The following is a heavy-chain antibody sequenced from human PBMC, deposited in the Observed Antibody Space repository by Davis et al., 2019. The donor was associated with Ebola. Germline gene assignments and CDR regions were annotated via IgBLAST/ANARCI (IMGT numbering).Heavy chain of an antibody. CDR2: IWYDGSET. V-gene: IGHV3-33*06. CDR1: GFPFSTYG. D-gene: IGHD3-16*01. CDR3: AKEGQVGGHSHFDY. Sequence: GESLKISCAASGFPFSTYGMHWVRQAPGKGLEWVTVIWYDGSETYYVDSVKGRFTISRDNSKNTLYLQMNNLRGEDTAVYYCAKEGQVGGHSHFDYWGQGTLVTVSS. J-gene: IGHJ4*02.